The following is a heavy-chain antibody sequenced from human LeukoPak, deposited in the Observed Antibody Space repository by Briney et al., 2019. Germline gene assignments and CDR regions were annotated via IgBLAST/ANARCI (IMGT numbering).Heavy chain of an antibody. CDR1: GFSFNTYW. V-gene: IGHV3-74*01. D-gene: IGHD6-13*01. CDR2: MNTDGSDR. Sequence: GGSLRLSCAASGFSFNTYWMHWVRQVPGKGLVWVSGMNTDGSDRSYADSVKGRFTISRDNAKDTLYLQMNSLRAEDTAVHYCARDHSSWEVPSDYWGQGTLVTVSS. J-gene: IGHJ4*02. CDR3: ARDHSSWEVPSDY.